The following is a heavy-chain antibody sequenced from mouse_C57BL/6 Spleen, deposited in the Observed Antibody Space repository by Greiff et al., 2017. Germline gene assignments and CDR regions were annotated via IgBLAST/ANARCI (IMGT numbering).Heavy chain of an antibody. J-gene: IGHJ2*01. Sequence: QVQLKQPGTELVKPGASVKLSCKASGYTFTSYWMHWVKQRPGQGLEWIGNINPSNGGTNYNEKFKSKATLTVDKSSSTAYMQLSSLTSEDSAVYYCARVRITTVVATPFDYWGQGTTLTVSS. CDR3: ARVRITTVVATPFDY. D-gene: IGHD1-1*01. CDR1: GYTFTSYW. CDR2: INPSNGGT. V-gene: IGHV1-53*01.